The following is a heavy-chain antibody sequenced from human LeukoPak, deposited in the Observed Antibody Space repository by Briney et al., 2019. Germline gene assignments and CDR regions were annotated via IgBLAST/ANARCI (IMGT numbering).Heavy chain of an antibody. CDR3: AKDLYSSSSVGTD. J-gene: IGHJ4*02. V-gene: IGHV3-33*06. D-gene: IGHD6-6*01. Sequence: PGGSLRLSCAASGFTFSSYGMHWVSQAPGKGLEWVAVIWYDGTNKFYADSVKGRFTISRDNSKNILYLQMNSLRAEDTAVYYCAKDLYSSSSVGTDWGQGSLVTVSS. CDR2: IWYDGTNK. CDR1: GFTFSSYG.